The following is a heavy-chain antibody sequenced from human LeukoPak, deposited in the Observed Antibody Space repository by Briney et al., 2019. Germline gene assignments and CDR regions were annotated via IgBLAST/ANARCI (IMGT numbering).Heavy chain of an antibody. J-gene: IGHJ4*02. CDR2: IYTGGTT. D-gene: IGHD6-6*01. V-gene: IGHV3-66*01. Sequence: GGPMRLSCASCGFTFSSYAMSWLRQAPGKGVEWVSIIYTGGTTHYADSLKDRFTISRDDSINTLYLQMNSLRAEDTAVYYCARDSSSYYFDYWGQGTLVTVSS. CDR3: ARDSSSYYFDY. CDR1: GFTFSSYA.